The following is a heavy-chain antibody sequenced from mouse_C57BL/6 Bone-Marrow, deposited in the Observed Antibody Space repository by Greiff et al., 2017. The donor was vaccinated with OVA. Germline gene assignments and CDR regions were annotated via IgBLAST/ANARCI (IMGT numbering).Heavy chain of an antibody. CDR3: ARRDGSPFAY. CDR1: GYTFTSYW. V-gene: IGHV1-61*01. Sequence: QVHVKQSGAELVRPGSSVKLSCKASGYTFTSYWMDWVKQRPGQGLEWIGNIYPSDSETHYNQKFKDKATLTVDKSSSTAYMQLSSLTSEDSAVYYCARRDGSPFAYWGQGTLVTVSA. J-gene: IGHJ3*01. CDR2: IYPSDSET. D-gene: IGHD1-1*01.